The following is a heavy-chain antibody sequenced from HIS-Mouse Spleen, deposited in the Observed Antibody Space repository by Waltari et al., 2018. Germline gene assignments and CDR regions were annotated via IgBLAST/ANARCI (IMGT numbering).Heavy chain of an antibody. J-gene: IGHJ4*02. D-gene: IGHD2-2*01. V-gene: IGHV4-34*01. Sequence: QVQLQQWGAGLLKPSETLSLTCAVYGGSFSGYDWSWIRQPPGKGLEWIGEINHSGSTNYNPSLKSRVTISVDTSKNQFSLKLSSVNAADTAVYYCARSKGYCSSTSCYYFDYWGQGTLVTVSS. CDR3: ARSKGYCSSTSCYYFDY. CDR2: INHSGST. CDR1: GGSFSGYD.